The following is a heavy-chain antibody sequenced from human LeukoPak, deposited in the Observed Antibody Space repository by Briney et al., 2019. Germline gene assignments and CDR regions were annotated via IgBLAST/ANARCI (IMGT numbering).Heavy chain of an antibody. D-gene: IGHD3-22*01. J-gene: IGHJ4*02. CDR2: IKQDGSEK. CDR1: GFTFTSYW. CDR3: ARDRPIYYDSSGYYGPFDY. V-gene: IGHV3-7*01. Sequence: PGGSLRLSCAASGFTFTSYWMSWVRQAPGKGLEWVANIKQDGSEKYYVDSVKGRFTISRDNAKNSLYLQMNSLRAEDTAVYYCARDRPIYYDSSGYYGPFDYWGQGTLVTVSS.